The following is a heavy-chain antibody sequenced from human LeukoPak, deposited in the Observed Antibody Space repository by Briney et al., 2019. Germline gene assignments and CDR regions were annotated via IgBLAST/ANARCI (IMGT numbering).Heavy chain of an antibody. D-gene: IGHD3-3*01. CDR3: ARGWSGYLHDAFDI. Sequence: SVKVSCKASGGTFSSYAISWVRQAPGQGLEWMGGIIPIFGTANYAQKFQGRVTITADESTSTAYMELRSLRSEDTAVYYCARGWSGYLHDAFDIWGQGTMVTVSS. V-gene: IGHV1-69*01. CDR2: IIPIFGTA. J-gene: IGHJ3*02. CDR1: GGTFSSYA.